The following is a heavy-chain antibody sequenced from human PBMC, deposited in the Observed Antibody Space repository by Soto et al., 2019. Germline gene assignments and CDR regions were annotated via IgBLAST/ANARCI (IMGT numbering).Heavy chain of an antibody. CDR1: GFTFISYW. CDR2: IKQDGSEK. CDR3: ARSHQ. V-gene: IGHV3-7*01. D-gene: IGHD2-2*01. J-gene: IGHJ4*02. Sequence: AGGSLRLSFAASGFTFISYWMSWVRQAPGKGLEWVANIKQDGSEKYYVDSVKGRFTISRDNAKNSLYLQMNSLRAEDTAVYYCARSHQWGQGTLVTVSS.